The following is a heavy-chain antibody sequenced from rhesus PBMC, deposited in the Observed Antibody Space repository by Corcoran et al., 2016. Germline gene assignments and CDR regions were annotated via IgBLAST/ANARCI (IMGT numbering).Heavy chain of an antibody. Sequence: QLQLQESGPGLVKPSETLPLTCAASGAPVSSSNWWRWIRQPPGKGLEWIGRISGSGGSTSYNPSLTSRVTISTDTSKNQFSLKVSSVTAADTAVYYCARGSGSFVDYWGQGVLVTVSS. CDR2: ISGSGGST. V-gene: IGHV4-57*02. CDR3: ARGSGSFVDY. CDR1: GAPVSSSNW. D-gene: IGHD6-25*01. J-gene: IGHJ4*01.